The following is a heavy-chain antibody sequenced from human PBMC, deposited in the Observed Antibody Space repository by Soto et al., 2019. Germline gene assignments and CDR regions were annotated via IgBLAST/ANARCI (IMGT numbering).Heavy chain of an antibody. CDR2: IYYSGST. CDR3: ARVWGGAFDI. Sequence: SETMSLTCTVSGGYISSYYWSWIRQPPGKGLEWIGYIYYSGSTNYNPSLKSRVTISVDTSKNQFSLKLSSVTAADTAVYYCARVWGGAFDIWGQGTMVTVSS. V-gene: IGHV4-59*01. D-gene: IGHD3-10*01. J-gene: IGHJ3*02. CDR1: GGYISSYY.